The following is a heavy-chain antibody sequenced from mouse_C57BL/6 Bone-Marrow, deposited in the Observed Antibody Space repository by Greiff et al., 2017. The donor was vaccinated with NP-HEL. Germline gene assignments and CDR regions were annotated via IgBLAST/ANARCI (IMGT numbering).Heavy chain of an antibody. V-gene: IGHV1-15*01. Sequence: VQVVESGAELVRPGASVTLSCKASGYTFTDYEMHWVKQTPVHGLEWIGAIDPETGGTAYNQKFKGKAILTADKSSSTAYMELRSLTSEDSAVYYCTRERYGTLDYWGQGTTLTVSS. CDR2: IDPETGGT. D-gene: IGHD2-10*02. CDR1: GYTFTDYE. CDR3: TRERYGTLDY. J-gene: IGHJ2*01.